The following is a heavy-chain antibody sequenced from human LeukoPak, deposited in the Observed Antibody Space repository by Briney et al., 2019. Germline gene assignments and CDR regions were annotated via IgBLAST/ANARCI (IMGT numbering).Heavy chain of an antibody. V-gene: IGHV3-74*03. CDR3: ARSRASDCYHKAPGDY. CDR1: GVTFSSYW. D-gene: IGHD2-21*02. CDR2: IKTDGSST. Sequence: PEGSLRLSCAVSGVTFSSYWMHWVRQAPGKGLEWVSRIKTDGSSTTYADSVKGRFTISRDNAKNTLYLQMNSLRAEDTAVYYCARSRASDCYHKAPGDYWGQGTLVTVSS. J-gene: IGHJ4*02.